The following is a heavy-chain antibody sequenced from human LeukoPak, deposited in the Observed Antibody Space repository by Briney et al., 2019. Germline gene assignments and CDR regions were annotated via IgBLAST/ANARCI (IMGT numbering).Heavy chain of an antibody. CDR2: ISSSSGDI. CDR3: ARGGGAFDI. CDR1: GFTFSSYS. V-gene: IGHV3-21*01. J-gene: IGHJ3*02. Sequence: PGGSLRLSCAASGFTFSSYSMNWVRQAPGKGLEWVSSISSSSGDIYYADSVRGGFTTSRDNAKNSLYLQMNSLRAEDTAVYYCARGGGAFDIWGQGTMVTVSS. D-gene: IGHD2-15*01.